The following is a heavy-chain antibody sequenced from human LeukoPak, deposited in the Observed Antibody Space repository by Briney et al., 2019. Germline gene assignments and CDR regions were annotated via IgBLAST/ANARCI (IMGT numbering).Heavy chain of an antibody. CDR3: ARDADYYDSSGPRFDY. V-gene: IGHV4-4*07. D-gene: IGHD3-22*01. CDR1: GGSISSYY. CDR2: IYTSGST. Sequence: SETLSLTCTVSGGSISSYYWSWIRQPAGKGLERIGRIYTSGSTNYNPSLKSRVTMSVDTSKNQFSLKLSSVTAADTAVYYCARDADYYDSSGPRFDYWGQGTLVTVSS. J-gene: IGHJ4*02.